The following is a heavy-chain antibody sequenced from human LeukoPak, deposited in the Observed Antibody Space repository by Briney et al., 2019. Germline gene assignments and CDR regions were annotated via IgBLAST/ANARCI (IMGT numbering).Heavy chain of an antibody. CDR1: GGSISSGGYY. D-gene: IGHD4-17*01. V-gene: IGHV4-31*03. CDR3: ARGARRVTTVPPRAFDI. Sequence: SETLSLTCTISGGSISSGGYYWSWIRQHPGKGLEWIGYIYYSGSTYYNPSLKSRVTISVDTSKNQFSLKLSSVTAADTAVYYCARGARRVTTVPPRAFDIWGQGTMVTVSS. CDR2: IYYSGST. J-gene: IGHJ3*02.